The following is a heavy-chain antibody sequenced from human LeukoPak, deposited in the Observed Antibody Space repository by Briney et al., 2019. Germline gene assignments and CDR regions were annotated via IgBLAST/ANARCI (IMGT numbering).Heavy chain of an antibody. J-gene: IGHJ6*03. Sequence: GWSLRLSCAASGFTFSSYSMNWGRHAPGNGQEAVSSISSSSSYIYYADSVKGRFTISRDNAKNSLYLQMNSLRAEVTAVYYCARDVRGIVVVTAMYYYYYMDVWGKGTTVTISS. D-gene: IGHD2-21*02. CDR2: ISSSSSYI. V-gene: IGHV3-21*01. CDR1: GFTFSSYS. CDR3: ARDVRGIVVVTAMYYYYYMDV.